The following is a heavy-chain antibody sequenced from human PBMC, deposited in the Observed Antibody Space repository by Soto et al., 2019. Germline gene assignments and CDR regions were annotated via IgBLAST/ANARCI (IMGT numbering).Heavy chain of an antibody. CDR3: AKLAHDSSGYYSIRFDP. Sequence: LRRSCAASGFAFSSYAMSWVRQAPGKGLEWVSAISGSGGSTYYADSVKGRFTISRDNSKNTLYLQMNSLRAEDTAVYYCAKLAHDSSGYYSIRFDPWGEGTLVPVSS. D-gene: IGHD3-22*01. V-gene: IGHV3-23*01. CDR1: GFAFSSYA. J-gene: IGHJ5*02. CDR2: ISGSGGST.